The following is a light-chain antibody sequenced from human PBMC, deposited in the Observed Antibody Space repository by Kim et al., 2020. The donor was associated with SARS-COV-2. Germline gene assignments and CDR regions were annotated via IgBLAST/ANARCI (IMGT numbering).Light chain of an antibody. CDR3: QAWDSSTGV. CDR1: KLGDKY. Sequence: SYELTQPPSVPVSPGQTASITCSGDKLGDKYACWYQQKPGQSPVLVIYQDSKRPSGIPERFSGSNSGNTATLTISGTQAMDEADYYCQAWDSSTGVFGGGPRGTVL. J-gene: IGLJ3*02. V-gene: IGLV3-1*01. CDR2: QDS.